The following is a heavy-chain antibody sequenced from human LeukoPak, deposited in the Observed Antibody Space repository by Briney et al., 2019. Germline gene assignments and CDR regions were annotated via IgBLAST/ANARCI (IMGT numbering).Heavy chain of an antibody. V-gene: IGHV3-21*01. CDR3: ARGQVGADFDY. CDR1: GFTFNAYT. D-gene: IGHD1-26*01. Sequence: GGSLRLSCGASGFTFNAYTMHWVRQVPGKGLEWVSSMSSSRDYVFYADSVKGRFTLFRDNANQSLDLEMSSLRGEDTAIYYCARGQVGADFDYWGRGTLVTVSS. CDR2: MSSSRDYV. J-gene: IGHJ4*02.